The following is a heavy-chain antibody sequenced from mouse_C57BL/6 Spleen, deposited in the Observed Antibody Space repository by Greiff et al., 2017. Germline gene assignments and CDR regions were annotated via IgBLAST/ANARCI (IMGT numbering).Heavy chain of an antibody. CDR2: IGGGGST. J-gene: IGHJ1*03. CDR3: AKQGYGSSYSYWYFDV. V-gene: IGHV2-9*01. Sequence: VMLVESGAGLVAPAQRLSITCTVSGFSLTSYGVDWVRQRPGKGLEWRGVIGGGGSTNYNSDLKSRLSISKDNSKSQVFLKMNSLQTDDTAMYYCAKQGYGSSYSYWYFDVWGTGTTVTVSS. CDR1: GFSLTSYG. D-gene: IGHD1-1*01.